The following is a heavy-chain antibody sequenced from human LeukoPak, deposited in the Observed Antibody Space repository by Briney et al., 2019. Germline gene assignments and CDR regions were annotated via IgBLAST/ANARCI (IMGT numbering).Heavy chain of an antibody. D-gene: IGHD5-18*01. V-gene: IGHV3-74*01. J-gene: IGHJ4*02. Sequence: GGSLRLSCATSGFTFSTSWMHWVRQAPGKGLVWVSRINTDGNTRDYADSVKGRFTISRDNSKNTLYLQMNSLRAEDTAVYYCTKEEQQLWFFDYWGQGTLVTVSS. CDR1: GFTFSTSW. CDR3: TKEEQQLWFFDY. CDR2: INTDGNTR.